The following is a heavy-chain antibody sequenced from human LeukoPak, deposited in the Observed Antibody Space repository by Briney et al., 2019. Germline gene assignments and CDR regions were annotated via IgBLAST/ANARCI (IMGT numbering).Heavy chain of an antibody. J-gene: IGHJ4*02. CDR1: GFTFSSYS. CDR3: AKVSVAGGD. Sequence: GGSLRLSCAASGFTFSSYSMNWVRQAPGKGLEWVSATSGSGGSTYYADSVKGRFTISRDNSKNTLYLQMNSLRAEDTAVYYCAKVSVAGGDWGQGTLVTVSS. D-gene: IGHD6-19*01. V-gene: IGHV3-23*01. CDR2: TSGSGGST.